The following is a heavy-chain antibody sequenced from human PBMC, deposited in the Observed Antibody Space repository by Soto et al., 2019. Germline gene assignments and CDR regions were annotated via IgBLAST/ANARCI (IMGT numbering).Heavy chain of an antibody. V-gene: IGHV4-31*03. CDR3: ARGYYDSSGYSLYYYGMDV. CDR2: IYYSGST. J-gene: IGHJ6*02. Sequence: SETLSLTCTVSVGSISSGGYYWSWIRQHPGKGLEWIGYIYYSGSTYYNPSLKSRVTISVDTSKNQFSLKLSSVTAADTAVYYCARGYYDSSGYSLYYYGMDVWGQGTTVTVSS. CDR1: VGSISSGGYY. D-gene: IGHD3-22*01.